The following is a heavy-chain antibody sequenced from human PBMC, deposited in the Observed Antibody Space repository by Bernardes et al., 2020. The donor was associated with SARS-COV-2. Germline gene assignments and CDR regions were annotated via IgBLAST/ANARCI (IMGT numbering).Heavy chain of an antibody. CDR3: ARQELHPLGYFNGLHV. Sequence: SETLSLTCTVSGCSIRSSAYYWVWIRQPPWRGPDWIGTIYYSWTTYYSPSFQSRLTMSVDTSKNQFSLKLSSVTAADTAVYYCARQELHPLGYFNGLHVWGQGTTVTVSS. J-gene: IGHJ6*02. CDR1: GCSIRSSAYY. D-gene: IGHD1-26*01. CDR2: IYYSWTT. V-gene: IGHV4-39*01.